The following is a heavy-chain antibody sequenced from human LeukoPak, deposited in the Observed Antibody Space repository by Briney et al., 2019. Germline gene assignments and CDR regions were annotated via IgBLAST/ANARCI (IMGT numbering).Heavy chain of an antibody. Sequence: GGSLRLSCAVSGFNLNNYGMHWVRQAPGKGLEWVSSISNSADRTHYADSVKGRFTISRDNSKNTLSLQMNSLRAEDTAVYYCAQNWNDDCWGQGTLVTVSS. CDR2: ISNSADRT. D-gene: IGHD1-1*01. J-gene: IGHJ4*02. V-gene: IGHV3-23*01. CDR3: AQNWNDDC. CDR1: GFNLNNYG.